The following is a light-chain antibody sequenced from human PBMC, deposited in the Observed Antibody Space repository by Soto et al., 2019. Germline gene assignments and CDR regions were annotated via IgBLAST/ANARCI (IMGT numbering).Light chain of an antibody. V-gene: IGKV3-11*01. Sequence: EIVLTQSPATLSLSPGERVTLSCRASESVKTFLAWYQQKPGQAPRLLIYDASNRATVIPARFSGGGSGTDFTLTISILEPDDSAVYYCQQRKTWRALTVGGGTKVEIK. CDR2: DAS. CDR3: QQRKTWRALT. CDR1: ESVKTF. J-gene: IGKJ4*01.